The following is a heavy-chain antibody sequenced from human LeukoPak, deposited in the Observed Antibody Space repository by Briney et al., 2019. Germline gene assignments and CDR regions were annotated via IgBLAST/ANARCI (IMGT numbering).Heavy chain of an antibody. CDR3: ARVTGYMIEDYFDY. D-gene: IGHD3-22*01. J-gene: IGHJ4*02. Sequence: SETLSLTCTVSGGSINNNIHYWVWIRQPPGKGLEWVGTIFYSGQTYYNPSLKSRVTISVDTSKSQFSLKLRSVTAADTAVYYCARVTGYMIEDYFDYWGQGTLVTVSS. CDR2: IFYSGQT. CDR1: GGSINNNIHY. V-gene: IGHV4-39*07.